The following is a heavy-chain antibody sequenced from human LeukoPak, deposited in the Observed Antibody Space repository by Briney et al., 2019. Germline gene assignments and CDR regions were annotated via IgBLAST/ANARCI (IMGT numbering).Heavy chain of an antibody. J-gene: IGHJ4*02. Sequence: ASVKVSCKASGGTFSSYAISWVRQAPGQGLEWMGGFDPEDGETIYAQKFQGRVTMTEDTSTDTAYMELSSLRSEDTAVYYCATVAPPPSIAAAGSSFDYWGQGTLVTVSS. D-gene: IGHD6-13*01. V-gene: IGHV1-24*01. CDR1: GGTFSSYA. CDR3: ATVAPPPSIAAAGSSFDY. CDR2: FDPEDGET.